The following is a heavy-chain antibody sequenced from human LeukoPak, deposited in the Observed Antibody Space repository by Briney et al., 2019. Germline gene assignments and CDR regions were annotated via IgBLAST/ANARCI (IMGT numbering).Heavy chain of an antibody. J-gene: IGHJ4*02. CDR2: ISSSSSYI. CDR1: GFTFSSYS. V-gene: IGHV3-21*01. CDR3: ARLGHLVPANY. D-gene: IGHD2-2*01. Sequence: GGSLRLSCAASGFTFSSYSMNWVRQAPGKGLEWVSSISSSSSYIYYADSVKGRFTISRDNSKNTLYLQMNSLRAEDTAVYYCARLGHLVPANYWGQGTLVTVSS.